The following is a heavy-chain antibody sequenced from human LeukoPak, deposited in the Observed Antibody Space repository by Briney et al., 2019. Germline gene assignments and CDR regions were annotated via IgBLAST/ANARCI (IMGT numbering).Heavy chain of an antibody. D-gene: IGHD1-26*01. Sequence: ASVKVSCKASGGTFSSYAISWVRQAPGQGLEWVGIINPSGGSTSYAQKFQGRVTMTRDTSTSTVYMELSSLRSEDTAVYYCARDPFSGSPGEFDYWGQGTLVTVSS. CDR2: INPSGGST. J-gene: IGHJ4*02. CDR3: ARDPFSGSPGEFDY. V-gene: IGHV1-46*01. CDR1: GGTFSSYA.